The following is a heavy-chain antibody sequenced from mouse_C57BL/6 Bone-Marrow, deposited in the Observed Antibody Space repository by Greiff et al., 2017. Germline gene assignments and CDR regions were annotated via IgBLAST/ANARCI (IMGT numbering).Heavy chain of an antibody. Sequence: EVQLRQSGPVLVKPGASVKMSCKASGYTFTDYYMNWVKQSHGKSLEWIGVINPYNGGTSYNQKFKGKATLTVDKSSSTAYMELNSLTSEDSAVYYCARSMVRKGFDYWGQGTTLTVSS. J-gene: IGHJ2*01. CDR3: ARSMVRKGFDY. D-gene: IGHD2-3*01. CDR1: GYTFTDYY. CDR2: INPYNGGT. V-gene: IGHV1-19*01.